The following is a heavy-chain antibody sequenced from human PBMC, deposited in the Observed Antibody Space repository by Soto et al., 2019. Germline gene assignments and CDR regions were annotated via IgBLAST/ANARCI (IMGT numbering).Heavy chain of an antibody. CDR1: GFTFSSYA. V-gene: IGHV3-30-3*01. Sequence: SLRLSCAASGFTFSSYAMHWVRQAPGKGLEWVAVISYDGSNKYCADSVKGRFTISRDNSKNTLYLQMNSLRAEDTAVYYCAKFSPFGDPGYWGQGTLVTVSS. J-gene: IGHJ4*02. CDR3: AKFSPFGDPGY. CDR2: ISYDGSNK. D-gene: IGHD3-10*01.